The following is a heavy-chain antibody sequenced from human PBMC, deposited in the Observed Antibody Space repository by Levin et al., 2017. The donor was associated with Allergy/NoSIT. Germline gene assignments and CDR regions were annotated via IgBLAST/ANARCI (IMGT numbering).Heavy chain of an antibody. D-gene: IGHD1-26*01. CDR2: ISHDVTNK. Sequence: GESLKISCAASGFTFSNYPMHWVRQAPGRGLEWVAVISHDVTNKNYADSVKGRFTISRDNSKNTLYLQMNSLRSEDTGVYYCASGSILDYWGQGTLVTVSS. V-gene: IGHV3-30-3*01. CDR1: GFTFSNYP. CDR3: ASGSILDY. J-gene: IGHJ4*02.